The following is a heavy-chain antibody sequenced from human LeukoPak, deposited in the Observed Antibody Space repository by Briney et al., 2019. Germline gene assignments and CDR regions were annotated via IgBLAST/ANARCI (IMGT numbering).Heavy chain of an antibody. CDR3: AREVGQWLPFDY. J-gene: IGHJ4*02. V-gene: IGHV3-30*19. CDR2: ISYDGSNK. Sequence: AGGSLRLSCAASGFTFSSYGMHWVRQAPGKGLEWVAVISYDGSNKYYADSVKGRFTISRDNSKNTLYLQMNSLRAEDTAVYYCAREVGQWLPFDYWGQGTLVTVSS. CDR1: GFTFSSYG. D-gene: IGHD6-19*01.